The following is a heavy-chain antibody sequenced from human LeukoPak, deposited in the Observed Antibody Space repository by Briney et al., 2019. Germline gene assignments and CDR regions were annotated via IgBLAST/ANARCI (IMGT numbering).Heavy chain of an antibody. Sequence: KPGESLKISCKGSGYSFTSYWIGWVRQMPGKGLEWMGIIYPGDSDTRYSPSFQGQVTISTDKSISTAYLQWSSLKASDTAMHYCARQQFLRDGYNLDAFDIWGQGTMVTVSS. CDR3: ARQQFLRDGYNLDAFDI. D-gene: IGHD5-24*01. J-gene: IGHJ3*02. CDR2: IYPGDSDT. V-gene: IGHV5-51*01. CDR1: GYSFTSYW.